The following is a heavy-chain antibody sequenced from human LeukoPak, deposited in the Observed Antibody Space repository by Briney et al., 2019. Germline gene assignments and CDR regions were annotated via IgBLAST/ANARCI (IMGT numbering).Heavy chain of an antibody. CDR3: ARRRMSATVVTDGLYYYYYYMDV. CDR1: GGSISSSSYY. Sequence: SETLSLTCTDSGGSISSSSYYWGWIRQPPGKGLEWIGSIYYSGSTYYNPSLKSRVTISVDTSKNQFSLKLSSVTAADTAVYYCARRRMSATVVTDGLYYYYYYMDVWGKGTTVTVS. D-gene: IGHD4-23*01. V-gene: IGHV4-39*01. J-gene: IGHJ6*03. CDR2: IYYSGST.